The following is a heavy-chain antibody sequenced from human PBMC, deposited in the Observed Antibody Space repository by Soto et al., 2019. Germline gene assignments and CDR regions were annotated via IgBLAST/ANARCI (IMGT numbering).Heavy chain of an antibody. J-gene: IGHJ4*02. CDR3: ARGPGYYYDSSGYYSPDY. Sequence: SETLSLTCTVSGYSISSGYYWGWIRQPPGKGLEWIGSIYHSGSTYYNPSLKSRVTISVDTSKNQFSLKLSSVTAADTAVYYCARGPGYYYDSSGYYSPDYWGQGTLVTVSS. D-gene: IGHD3-22*01. CDR1: GYSISSGYY. V-gene: IGHV4-38-2*02. CDR2: IYHSGST.